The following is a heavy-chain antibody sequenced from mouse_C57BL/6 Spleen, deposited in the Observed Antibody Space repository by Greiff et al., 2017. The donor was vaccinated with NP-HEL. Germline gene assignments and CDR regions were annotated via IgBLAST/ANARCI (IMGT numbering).Heavy chain of an antibody. CDR2: INPNNGGT. CDR1: GYTFTDYN. V-gene: IGHV1-22*01. CDR3: ARTVVATPYAMDY. D-gene: IGHD1-1*01. J-gene: IGHJ4*01. Sequence: EVKLQESGPELVKPGASVKMSCKASGYTFTDYNMHWVKQSHGKSLEWIGYINPNNGGTSYNQKFKGKATLTVNKSSSTAYMELRSLTSEDSAVYYCARTVVATPYAMDYWGQGTSVTVSS.